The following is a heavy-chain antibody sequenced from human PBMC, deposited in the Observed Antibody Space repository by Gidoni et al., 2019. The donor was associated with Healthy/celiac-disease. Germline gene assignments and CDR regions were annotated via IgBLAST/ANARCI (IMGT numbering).Heavy chain of an antibody. Sequence: QRQAAGGGLLQSGGSLRLSCCASGFTVSRYAMSRVRQAPGKGVEWVSVIRGSGGSTYYADSVKGRFTISRDNSKNTLYLQMNSLRAEDTAVYYCAKLTPEQDKYGTFDYWGQGTLVTVSS. J-gene: IGHJ4*02. V-gene: IGHV3-23*01. CDR2: IRGSGGST. D-gene: IGHD4-17*01. CDR3: AKLTPEQDKYGTFDY. CDR1: GFTVSRYA.